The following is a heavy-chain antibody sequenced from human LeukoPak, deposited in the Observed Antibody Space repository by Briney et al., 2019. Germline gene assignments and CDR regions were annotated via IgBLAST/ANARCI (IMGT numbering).Heavy chain of an antibody. CDR1: GASTDRRVSTNSYY. J-gene: IGHJ4*02. D-gene: IGHD3-22*01. Sequence: SETLSLTCTVSGASTDRRVSTNSYYWSWIRQFPGKGLEWIGNIYNIGSVTYNPSLRSRVTMSIDMSKKQLSLRLTSVTAADTAVYFCATNSSGSALDYWGQGILVTVSS. CDR2: IYNIGSV. V-gene: IGHV4-61*05. CDR3: ATNSSGSALDY.